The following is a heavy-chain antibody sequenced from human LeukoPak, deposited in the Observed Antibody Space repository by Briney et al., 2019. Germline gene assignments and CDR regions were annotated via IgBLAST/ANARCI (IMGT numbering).Heavy chain of an antibody. CDR3: ARDRGYCSGGSCLNWFDP. J-gene: IGHJ5*02. Sequence: GGSLRLSCVASGFTVSSNYMTWVRQAPGKGLVWVSRINSYGSSTSYADSVKGRFTIPRDNAKNTVYLQMSSLRAEDTAVYYCARDRGYCSGGSCLNWFDPWGQGTLVTVSS. CDR1: GFTVSSNY. CDR2: INSYGSST. D-gene: IGHD2-15*01. V-gene: IGHV3-74*01.